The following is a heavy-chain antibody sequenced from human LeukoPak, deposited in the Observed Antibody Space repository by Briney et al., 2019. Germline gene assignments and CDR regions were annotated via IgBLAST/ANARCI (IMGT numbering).Heavy chain of an antibody. CDR3: TTAGDYFHYYYYYGMDV. CDR2: ISYDGSNK. D-gene: IGHD4-17*01. CDR1: GFTFSSYA. Sequence: PGGSLRLSCAASGFTFSSYAMHWVRQAPGKGLEWVAVISYDGSNKYYADSVKGRFTISRDNSKNTLYLQMNSLKTEDTAVYYCTTAGDYFHYYYYYGMDVWGKGTTVTVSS. V-gene: IGHV3-30-3*01. J-gene: IGHJ6*04.